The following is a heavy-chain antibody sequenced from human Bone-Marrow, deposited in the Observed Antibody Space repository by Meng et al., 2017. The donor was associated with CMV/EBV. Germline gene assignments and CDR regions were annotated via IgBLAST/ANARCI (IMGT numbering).Heavy chain of an antibody. CDR2: ISSSSSYI. J-gene: IGHJ4*02. CDR3: ARAARRIVGP. D-gene: IGHD1-26*01. Sequence: GESLKISCAASGFTFSSYSMNWVRQAPGKGLEWVSSISSSSSYIYYADSVKGRFTISRDNAKNSLYLQMNSLRAGDTAVYYCARAARRIVGPWGQGTLVTVSS. CDR1: GFTFSSYS. V-gene: IGHV3-21*01.